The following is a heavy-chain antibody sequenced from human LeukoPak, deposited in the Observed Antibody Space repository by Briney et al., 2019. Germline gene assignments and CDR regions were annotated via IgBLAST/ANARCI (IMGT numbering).Heavy chain of an antibody. Sequence: GGSLRLSCAASGFSVSSNYMSWVRQAPGKGPEWVLVIYSDGRTFYTDSVKGRFTISRDISKNTLDLQMNSLRVEDTALYYCARVRGASRGNGFDIWGQGTMVTVSS. D-gene: IGHD3-10*01. J-gene: IGHJ3*02. CDR3: ARVRGASRGNGFDI. CDR1: GFSVSSNY. V-gene: IGHV3-53*01. CDR2: IYSDGRT.